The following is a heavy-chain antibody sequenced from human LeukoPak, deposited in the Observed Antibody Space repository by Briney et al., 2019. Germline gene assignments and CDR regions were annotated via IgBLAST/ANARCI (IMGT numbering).Heavy chain of an antibody. CDR1: GFTVSSNY. V-gene: IGHV3-66*01. D-gene: IGHD1-26*01. CDR2: IYSGGST. Sequence: GGSLRLSCAASGFTVSSNYMSWVRQAPGKGLEWVSVIYSGGSTYYADSVKGRFTISRDNSKNTLYLQMNSLRAEDTAVYYCASSPSGSYSQIDYWGQGTLVTVSS. J-gene: IGHJ4*02. CDR3: ASSPSGSYSQIDY.